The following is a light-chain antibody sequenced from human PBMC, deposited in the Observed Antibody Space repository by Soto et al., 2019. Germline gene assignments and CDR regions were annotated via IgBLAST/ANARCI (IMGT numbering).Light chain of an antibody. Sequence: QSVLSQPPSVSAAPGQKVTLSCSGSSSNIANNYVSWYQHLPGTAPKLLIYENNKRPSGIPDRFSGSKSGTSATLGITGLQTGDEADYYCGAWDSSLSAYVFGTGTKVTVL. J-gene: IGLJ1*01. CDR3: GAWDSSLSAYV. V-gene: IGLV1-51*02. CDR1: SSNIANNY. CDR2: ENN.